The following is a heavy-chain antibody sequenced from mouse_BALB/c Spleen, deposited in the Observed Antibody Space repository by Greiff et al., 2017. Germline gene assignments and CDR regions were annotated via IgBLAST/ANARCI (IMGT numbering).Heavy chain of an antibody. V-gene: IGHV5-17*02. CDR3: ARQGRDRYDSYAMDY. Sequence: EVQLVESGGGLVQPGGSRKLSCAASGFTFSSFGMHWVRQAPEKGLEWVAYISSCSSTIYYADTVKGRFTISRDNPKNTLFLQMTSLRSEDTAVYYCARQGRDRYDSYAMDYWGQGTSVTVSS. D-gene: IGHD2-14*01. CDR2: ISSCSSTI. J-gene: IGHJ4*01. CDR1: GFTFSSFG.